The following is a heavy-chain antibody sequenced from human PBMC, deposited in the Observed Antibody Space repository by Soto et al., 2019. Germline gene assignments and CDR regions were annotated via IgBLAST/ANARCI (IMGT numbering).Heavy chain of an antibody. V-gene: IGHV1-18*01. J-gene: IGHJ6*02. D-gene: IGHD2-2*02. Sequence: GASVKVSCKASGYTFTSYGISWVRQAPGQGLEWMGWISAYNGNTNYAQKLQGRVTMTTDTSTSTAYMELRSLRSDDTAVYYCARGGYCSSTSGYISYYYGMDVWGQGTTVTVSS. CDR3: ARGGYCSSTSGYISYYYGMDV. CDR2: ISAYNGNT. CDR1: GYTFTSYG.